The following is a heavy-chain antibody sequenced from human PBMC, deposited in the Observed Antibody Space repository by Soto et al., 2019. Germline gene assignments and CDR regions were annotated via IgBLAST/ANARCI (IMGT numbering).Heavy chain of an antibody. J-gene: IGHJ5*02. V-gene: IGHV1-46*01. CDR1: GYTFTSYF. CDR3: AREAYSSSGFDP. D-gene: IGHD6-19*01. CDR2: INPSGGGT. Sequence: GASVKVYCKASGYTFTSYFMHWVRQAPGQGLEWMGIINPSGGGTTYAQKFQGRVTMTRDTSTSTVYMELSSLRSEDTAVYYCAREAYSSSGFDPWGQGTLVTVSS.